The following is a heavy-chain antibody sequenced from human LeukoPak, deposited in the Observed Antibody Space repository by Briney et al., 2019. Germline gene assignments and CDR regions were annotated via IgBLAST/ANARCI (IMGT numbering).Heavy chain of an antibody. Sequence: GGSLRLSCAASGFTFSSYSMNWVRQAPGKGLEWVSSISSSSSYIYYADSVKGRFTISRDNAKNSLYLQMNSLRAEDTAVYYCARDLRFYYYDSSGFDYWGQGTLVTVSS. J-gene: IGHJ4*02. CDR1: GFTFSSYS. D-gene: IGHD3-22*01. V-gene: IGHV3-21*01. CDR3: ARDLRFYYYDSSGFDY. CDR2: ISSSSSYI.